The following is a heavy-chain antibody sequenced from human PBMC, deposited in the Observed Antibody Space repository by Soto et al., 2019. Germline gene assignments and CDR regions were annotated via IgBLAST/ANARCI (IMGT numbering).Heavy chain of an antibody. CDR3: ARNDCSSTSCYLGYYYYMDV. V-gene: IGHV1-18*01. CDR1: GYTFTSYG. CDR2: ISAYNGNT. D-gene: IGHD2-2*01. Sequence: ASVKVSCKASGYTFTSYGISWVRQAPGQGLEWMGWISAYNGNTNYAQKLQGRVTMTTDTSTSTAYMELRSLRSDDTAVYYCARNDCSSTSCYLGYYYYMDVWGKGTKVTVSS. J-gene: IGHJ6*03.